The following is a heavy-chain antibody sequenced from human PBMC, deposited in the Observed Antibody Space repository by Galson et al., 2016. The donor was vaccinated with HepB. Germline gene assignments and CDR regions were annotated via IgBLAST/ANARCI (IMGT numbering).Heavy chain of an antibody. CDR2: ISGSGGST. V-gene: IGHV3-23*01. CDR1: GFTFSSYA. Sequence: SLRLSCAASGFTFSSYAMNWVRQAPGKGLEWVSVISGSGGSTDYADSVKGRFTISRDNSKNTVYLQMNSLRAEDTAVYYCAKGVKLNYIWGYFDGWGQGTPVTVSS. J-gene: IGHJ4*02. CDR3: AKGVKLNYIWGYFDG. D-gene: IGHD1-7*01.